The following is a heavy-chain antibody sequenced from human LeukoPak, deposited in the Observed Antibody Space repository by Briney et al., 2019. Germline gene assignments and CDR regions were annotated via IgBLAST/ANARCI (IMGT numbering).Heavy chain of an antibody. CDR1: GFTFDDYG. CDR2: ISWNGGST. D-gene: IGHD6-13*01. J-gene: IGHJ4*02. V-gene: IGHV3-20*04. Sequence: GGSLRLSCAASGFTFDDYGMSWVRQAPGKGLEWVSGISWNGGSTGYADSVKGRFTISRDHAKNSLYLQMNSLRAEDTALYYCARGTLKAAATDFDYWGQGTLVTVSS. CDR3: ARGTLKAAATDFDY.